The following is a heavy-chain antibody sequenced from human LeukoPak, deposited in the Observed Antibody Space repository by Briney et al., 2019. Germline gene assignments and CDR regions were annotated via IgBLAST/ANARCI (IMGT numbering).Heavy chain of an antibody. D-gene: IGHD5-18*01. CDR2: IYYSGSA. V-gene: IGHV4-39*01. J-gene: IGHJ4*02. Sequence: SETLSLTCTVSGGSISIAGYYWAWIRQPPGKGLEWIGSIYYSGSAYYNPSLKSRVTIPVDTSKNQFSPKLSSVTAAATAVYYCACDSYGYEVYWGQGTLVTVSS. CDR1: GGSISIAGYY. CDR3: ACDSYGYEVY.